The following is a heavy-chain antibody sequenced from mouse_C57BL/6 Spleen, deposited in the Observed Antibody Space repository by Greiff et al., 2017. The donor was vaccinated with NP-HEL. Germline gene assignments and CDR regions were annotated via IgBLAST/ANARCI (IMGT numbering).Heavy chain of an antibody. V-gene: IGHV1-54*01. CDR1: GYAFTNYL. J-gene: IGHJ4*01. CDR3: ARHGSSYDYAMDY. D-gene: IGHD1-1*01. Sequence: QVQLQQSGAELVRPGTSVKVSCKASGYAFTNYLIEWVKQRPGQGLEWIGVINPGSGGTNYNEKFKGKATLTADKSSSTSYMQLSSLTSEDSAVYFCARHGSSYDYAMDYWGQGTSVTVAS. CDR2: INPGSGGT.